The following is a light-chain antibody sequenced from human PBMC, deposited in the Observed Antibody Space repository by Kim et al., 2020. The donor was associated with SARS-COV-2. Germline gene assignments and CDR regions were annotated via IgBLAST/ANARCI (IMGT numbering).Light chain of an antibody. J-gene: IGKJ2*01. V-gene: IGKV2-28*01. CDR2: FGS. Sequence: PASICYRATQSLLPSHGFSWLDCWFQKVRHSPQQLLYFGSTRVSGSPDRFSSSGSRAALTLIISRVVADDVGAYFCMQTFHGSYTFGQGTKLEI. CDR1: QSLLPSHGFSW. CDR3: MQTFHGSYT.